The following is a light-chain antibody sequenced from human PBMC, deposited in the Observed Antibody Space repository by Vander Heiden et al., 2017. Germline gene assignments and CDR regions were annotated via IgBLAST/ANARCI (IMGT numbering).Light chain of an antibody. Sequence: QSVLTQPPSVSGTPGQWVPISCSGSSSNIGSYTANWYQQLPGRAPKFLIYSDNQRPSGVPDRFSGSKSGISASLAISGLQSEDEADYYCAAWDDSLNGYVFGTGTTVIVL. CDR3: AAWDDSLNGYV. J-gene: IGLJ1*01. V-gene: IGLV1-44*01. CDR1: SSNIGSYT. CDR2: SDN.